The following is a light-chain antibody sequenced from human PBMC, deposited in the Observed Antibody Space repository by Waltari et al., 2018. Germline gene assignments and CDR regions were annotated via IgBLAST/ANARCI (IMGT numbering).Light chain of an antibody. CDR2: LGA. Sequence: DIVMTQSPLSLPVTPGEPASISCRSSQSLLHSNGYTYLDWYLQKPGQSQQLLIYLGANRASGVPDRFSGSGSGTDFTLKISRVEAEDVGVYYCMQALQAPLTFGGGTKVEIK. CDR1: QSLLHSNGYTY. CDR3: MQALQAPLT. J-gene: IGKJ4*01. V-gene: IGKV2-28*01.